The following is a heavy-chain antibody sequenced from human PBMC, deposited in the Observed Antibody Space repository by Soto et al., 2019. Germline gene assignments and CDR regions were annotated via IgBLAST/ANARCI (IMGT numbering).Heavy chain of an antibody. CDR1: GLIFSDYH. CDR3: AMLGGWSVGGSGMDV. D-gene: IGHD6-19*01. J-gene: IGHJ6*02. Sequence: EVQLVESGGGLVQPGGSLRLSCAASGLIFSDYHMDWVRQAPGKGLEWVGRIRRKANSYTTEYAASVKGRFTISRDDSKNSLYLQMNSLKSEDTAVYYCAMLGGWSVGGSGMDVWGQGTTVTVSS. CDR2: IRRKANSYTT. V-gene: IGHV3-72*01.